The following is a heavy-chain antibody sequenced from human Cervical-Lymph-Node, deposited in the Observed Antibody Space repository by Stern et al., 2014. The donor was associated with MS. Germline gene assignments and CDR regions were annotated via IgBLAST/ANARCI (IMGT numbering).Heavy chain of an antibody. Sequence: VHLVESGAEVRKPGASVKVSCKASGYTFTSYPMHWVRQAPGQRPEWMGWINIGNGDTKYSQKFQGRVTITRDTSSTTAYMELSSLRSEDTAVYYCARDASDGIATDWGQGTLVTVSS. D-gene: IGHD6-13*01. CDR1: GYTFTSYP. CDR2: INIGNGDT. V-gene: IGHV1-3*04. CDR3: ARDASDGIATD. J-gene: IGHJ4*02.